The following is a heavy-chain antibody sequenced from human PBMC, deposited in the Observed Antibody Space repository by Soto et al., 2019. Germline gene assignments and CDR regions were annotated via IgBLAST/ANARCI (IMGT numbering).Heavy chain of an antibody. CDR1: GFTFSSYE. Sequence: EVQLVESGGGLVQPGGSLRLSCAASGFTFSSYEMNWVRQAPGKGLEWVSYISSSGSTIYYIDSVKGRFTISRDNAKNSLYQQMNSLRAEDTAVYYCARGGIAVGGWGNVDYWGQGTLITVSS. CDR2: ISSSGSTI. V-gene: IGHV3-48*03. D-gene: IGHD6-19*01. CDR3: ARGGIAVGGWGNVDY. J-gene: IGHJ4*02.